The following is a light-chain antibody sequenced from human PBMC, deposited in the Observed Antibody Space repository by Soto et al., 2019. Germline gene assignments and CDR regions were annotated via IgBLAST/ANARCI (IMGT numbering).Light chain of an antibody. J-gene: IGKJ4*01. CDR1: QSVSSN. Sequence: MLTQSPSTLSLSPGERATLSCRASQSVSSNLAWYQQKPGQAPRLLIYDASNRATGIPARFSGSGSGTDFTLTISSLEPEDFAVYYCQQRSNWRWLTFGGRAKVDIK. V-gene: IGKV3-11*01. CDR2: DAS. CDR3: QQRSNWRWLT.